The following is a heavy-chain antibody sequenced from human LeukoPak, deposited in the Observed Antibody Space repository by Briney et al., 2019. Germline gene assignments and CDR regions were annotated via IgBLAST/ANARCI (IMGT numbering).Heavy chain of an antibody. CDR1: GFSFNKYD. Sequence: GGSLRLSCAASGFSFNKYDMHWVRQAPGKGLEWVAVISPDGSDHFVDSVRGRFIIYRDNPKNTLYLEMNGLRVEDTAVYFCAKTVGANKNYFDYWGQGTLVTVSS. D-gene: IGHD1-26*01. CDR2: ISPDGSD. CDR3: AKTVGANKNYFDY. V-gene: IGHV3-30*02. J-gene: IGHJ4*02.